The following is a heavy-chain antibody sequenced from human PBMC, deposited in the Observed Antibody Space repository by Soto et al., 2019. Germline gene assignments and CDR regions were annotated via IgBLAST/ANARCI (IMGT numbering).Heavy chain of an antibody. V-gene: IGHV1-69*12. J-gene: IGHJ5*02. CDR2: IIPIFGTA. D-gene: IGHD6-19*01. CDR3: ARGGEQWLVQDWFDP. Sequence: QVQLVQSGAEVKKPGSSVKVSCKASGGTFGSYAISWVRQAPGQGLEWMGGIIPIFGTANYAQKFQGRVTITADESTSTVYMELSSLRSEDTAVYYCARGGEQWLVQDWFDPWGQGTLVTVSS. CDR1: GGTFGSYA.